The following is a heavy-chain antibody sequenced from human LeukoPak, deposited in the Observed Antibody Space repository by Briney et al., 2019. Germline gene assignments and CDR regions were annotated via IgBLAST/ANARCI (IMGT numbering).Heavy chain of an antibody. Sequence: GGSLKISCKGSGYTFSGYWIGWVRQMPGKGLEWMGTILPGDSNTRYSPSFQGQVTISADKSISTAYPRWTSLKASDTAMYYCARAVQLEDFDYWGQGTLVTVSS. J-gene: IGHJ4*02. V-gene: IGHV5-51*01. CDR2: ILPGDSNT. CDR3: ARAVQLEDFDY. D-gene: IGHD1-1*01. CDR1: GYTFSGYW.